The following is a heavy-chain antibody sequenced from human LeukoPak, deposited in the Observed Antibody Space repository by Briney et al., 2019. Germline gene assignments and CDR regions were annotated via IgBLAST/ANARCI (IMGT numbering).Heavy chain of an antibody. CDR3: ARGGGYEISDYLPYYYFYGMDV. V-gene: IGHV1-18*01. CDR1: GYTFTSYG. CDR2: ISAYNGNT. D-gene: IGHD3-22*01. J-gene: IGHJ6*02. Sequence: ASVKVSCKASGYTFTSYGISWVRQAPGQGLEWMGWISAYNGNTNYAQKLQGRVTMTTDTSTSTAYMELRSLRSDDTAVYYCARGGGYEISDYLPYYYFYGMDVWGQGTTVTVSS.